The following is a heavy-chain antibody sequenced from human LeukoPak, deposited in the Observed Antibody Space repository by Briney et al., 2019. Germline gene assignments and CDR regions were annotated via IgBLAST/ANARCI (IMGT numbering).Heavy chain of an antibody. D-gene: IGHD3-10*01. CDR3: ARVTRFTPFGELWFDS. Sequence: SETLSLTCAVYGGSFSSYYWSWIRQPPGKGLEWIGEITHSRSTNYNPSLKSRVTISLDTSKSQFSLKLTSVTAADTAVYYCARVTRFTPFGELWFDSWGQGSLLTVSS. CDR1: GGSFSSYY. V-gene: IGHV4-34*01. J-gene: IGHJ5*01. CDR2: ITHSRST.